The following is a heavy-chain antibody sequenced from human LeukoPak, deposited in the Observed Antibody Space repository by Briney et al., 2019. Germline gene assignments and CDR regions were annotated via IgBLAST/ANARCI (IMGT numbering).Heavy chain of an antibody. J-gene: IGHJ4*02. Sequence: SETLSLTCTVSGGSISTYYWSWIRQPPGKGLEWIGYLYYNGRTNYNPSLKSRVTLSLDTSKNQFSLKLSSVTAADTAVYYCARDNGSGSYPVFDYWGQGTLVTVSS. V-gene: IGHV4-59*01. CDR1: GGSISTYY. D-gene: IGHD3-10*01. CDR3: ARDNGSGSYPVFDY. CDR2: LYYNGRT.